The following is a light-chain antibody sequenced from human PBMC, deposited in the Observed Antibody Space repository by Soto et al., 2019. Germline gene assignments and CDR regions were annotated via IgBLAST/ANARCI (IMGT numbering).Light chain of an antibody. J-gene: IGKJ1*01. V-gene: IGKV3-20*01. Sequence: EIVLTQSPGTLSLSPGERATLSCRASQSVRSHYLAWYQQKPGQAPRLLIYGASSRAAGIPDRFSGSGSGTDFTLTISRLEPEDFAVYYCQPYGTSPTWTFGQGTKVEIK. CDR1: QSVRSHY. CDR2: GAS. CDR3: QPYGTSPTWT.